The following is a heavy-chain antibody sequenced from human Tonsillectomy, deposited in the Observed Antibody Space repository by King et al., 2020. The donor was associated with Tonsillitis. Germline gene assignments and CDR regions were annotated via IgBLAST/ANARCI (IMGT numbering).Heavy chain of an antibody. J-gene: IGHJ3*02. CDR3: ATSGFWSGSDAFDI. D-gene: IGHD3-3*01. CDR1: GYTFTSYD. CDR2: MNPNSGNT. V-gene: IGHV1-8*01. Sequence: QLVQSGAEVKKPGASVTVSCKASGYTFTSYDINWVRQATGQGLEGMGWMNPNSGNTGYAQKFQGRVTMTRNTSINTAYMELSSLRSEDTAVYYCATSGFWSGSDAFDIWGQGTMVTVSS.